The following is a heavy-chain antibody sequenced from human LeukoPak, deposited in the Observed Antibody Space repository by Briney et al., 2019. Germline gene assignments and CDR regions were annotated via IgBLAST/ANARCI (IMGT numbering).Heavy chain of an antibody. J-gene: IGHJ4*02. V-gene: IGHV3-66*01. D-gene: IGHD6-19*01. CDR1: RFTLSNYW. Sequence: GGSLRHSCAASRFTLSNYWMSWVRQAPGKGLGWVSVIYSGGSTYYADSVKGRFTISRDNSKNTRYLQMNSLRAEDTAVYYCARDRGGWYYWGQGTLVTVSS. CDR3: ARDRGGWYY. CDR2: IYSGGST.